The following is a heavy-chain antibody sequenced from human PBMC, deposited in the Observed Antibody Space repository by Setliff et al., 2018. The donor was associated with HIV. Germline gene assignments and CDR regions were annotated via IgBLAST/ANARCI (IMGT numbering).Heavy chain of an antibody. Sequence: PSETLSLTCDVYGGSLADYYWTWIRQSPEKGLEWIGEINLRGNSNYLASLKSRVSMSMDVSKNQFSLKLNSVTAADTAVYYCARHVRYSGSGSYSFDYWGQGTLVTVSS. D-gene: IGHD3-10*01. CDR1: GGSLADYY. J-gene: IGHJ4*02. CDR3: ARHVRYSGSGSYSFDY. CDR2: INLRGNS. V-gene: IGHV4-34*01.